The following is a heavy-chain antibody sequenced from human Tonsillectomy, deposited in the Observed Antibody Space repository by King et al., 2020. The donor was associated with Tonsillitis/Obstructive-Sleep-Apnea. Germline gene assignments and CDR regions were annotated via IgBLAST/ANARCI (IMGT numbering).Heavy chain of an antibody. CDR2: INHSGST. Sequence: VQLQQWGAGLLKPSETLSLTCAVYGGSFSGYYWSWIRQPPGKGLEWIGEINHSGSTNYNPSRKSRVTISVDTSKNQFSLELSSVTAADTAVYYCVRREDCTNGVCYSRYFDYWGQGTLVTVSS. CDR1: GGSFSGYY. CDR3: VRREDCTNGVCYSRYFDY. V-gene: IGHV4-34*01. D-gene: IGHD2-8*01. J-gene: IGHJ4*02.